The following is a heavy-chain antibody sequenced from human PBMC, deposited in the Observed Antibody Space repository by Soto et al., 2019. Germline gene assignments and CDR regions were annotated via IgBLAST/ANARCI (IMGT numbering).Heavy chain of an antibody. Sequence: QVQLVESGGGVVQPGRSLRLSCAASGFTFSSYGMHWVRQAPGKGLEWVAVISYDGSNKYYADSVKGRCTISRDNSENTLYMQMNSLRAEDTAVYYCAKEVAVTGPRLGNYFDYWGQGTLVTVSS. D-gene: IGHD6-19*01. CDR1: GFTFSSYG. J-gene: IGHJ4*02. CDR2: ISYDGSNK. V-gene: IGHV3-30*18. CDR3: AKEVAVTGPRLGNYFDY.